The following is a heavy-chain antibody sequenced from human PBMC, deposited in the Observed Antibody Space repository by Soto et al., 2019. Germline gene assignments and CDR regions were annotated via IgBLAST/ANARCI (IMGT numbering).Heavy chain of an antibody. D-gene: IGHD3-3*01. V-gene: IGHV4-34*01. CDR3: ARGSRYYDFWSGYYLDY. CDR1: GGSFSGYY. Sequence: SETLSLTCAVYGGSFSGYYWSWIRQPPGKGLEWIGEINHSGSTNNNPSLKSRVTISVDTSKNQFSLKLSSVTAADTAVYYCARGSRYYDFWSGYYLDYWGQGTLVTVSS. CDR2: INHSGST. J-gene: IGHJ4*02.